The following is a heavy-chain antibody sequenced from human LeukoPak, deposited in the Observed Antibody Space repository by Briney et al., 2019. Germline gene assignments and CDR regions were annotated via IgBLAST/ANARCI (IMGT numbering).Heavy chain of an antibody. V-gene: IGHV1-18*01. CDR3: ASSLSEVVVNDAFDI. CDR2: ISADNGNT. D-gene: IGHD2-15*01. CDR1: GYTFTSYG. J-gene: IGHJ3*02. Sequence: ASVKVSCKASGYTFTSYGISWVRQAPGQGLEWMGWISADNGNTNYAHKLQGRVTMTTDTSASTAYMELRSLSSDDTAVYSCASSLSEVVVNDAFDIWGQGTMVTVSS.